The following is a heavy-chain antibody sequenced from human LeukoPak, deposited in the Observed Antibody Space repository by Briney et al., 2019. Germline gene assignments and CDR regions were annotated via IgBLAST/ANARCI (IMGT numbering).Heavy chain of an antibody. CDR1: GGSISSYY. D-gene: IGHD3-10*01. J-gene: IGHJ4*02. CDR3: ARGRFGEVYYFDY. CDR2: INHSGST. Sequence: PSETLSLTCTVSGGSISSYYWSWNRQPPGKGLEWIGEINHSGSTNYNPSLKSRVTISVDTSKNQFSLKLSSVTAADTAVYYCARGRFGEVYYFDYWGQGALVADSS. V-gene: IGHV4-34*01.